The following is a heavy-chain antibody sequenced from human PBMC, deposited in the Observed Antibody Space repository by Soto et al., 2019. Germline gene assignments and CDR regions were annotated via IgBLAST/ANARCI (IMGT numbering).Heavy chain of an antibody. V-gene: IGHV3-7*01. CDR2: INTDGSGK. CDR1: GFPFSDSW. D-gene: IGHD3-10*01. Sequence: EVQLVESGGGLVQPGGSLRLSCAASGFPFSDSWMRWVRQAPGKGLEWVAAINTDGSGKHYVDSVNGRFTISRDNSKNSLFFESNGLRREDTAVFYYARDRGYLTLDYSGQGIVVTVS. CDR3: ARDRGYLTLDY. J-gene: IGHJ4*02.